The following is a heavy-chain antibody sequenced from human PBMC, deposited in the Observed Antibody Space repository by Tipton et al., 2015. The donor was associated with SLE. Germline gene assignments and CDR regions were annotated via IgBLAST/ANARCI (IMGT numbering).Heavy chain of an antibody. J-gene: IGHJ4*02. Sequence: TLSLTCIVSGGSISSSSYYWGWIRQPPGKGLEWIGSIYYSGSTYYNPSLKSRVTISVDTSKNQFSLKLSSVTAADTAVYYCARGENVDNWGQGTLVSVSS. CDR1: GGSISSSSYY. CDR3: ARGENVDN. V-gene: IGHV4-39*07. CDR2: IYYSGST.